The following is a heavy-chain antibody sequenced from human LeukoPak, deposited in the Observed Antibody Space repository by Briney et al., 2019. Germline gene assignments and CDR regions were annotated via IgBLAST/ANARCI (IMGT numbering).Heavy chain of an antibody. Sequence: GSLRLSCAASGFPFSSYRMNWVRQAPGKGLEWVSSISSSSSYIYYADSVKGGFTISRYNAKNSPFLQMNSLRAEDTAVYYCAREPWSIAYCSSTNCGLNSWGQGTLVTVSS. V-gene: IGHV3-21*01. J-gene: IGHJ4*02. CDR3: AREPWSIAYCSSTNCGLNS. CDR2: ISSSSSYI. CDR1: GFPFSSYR. D-gene: IGHD2-2*01.